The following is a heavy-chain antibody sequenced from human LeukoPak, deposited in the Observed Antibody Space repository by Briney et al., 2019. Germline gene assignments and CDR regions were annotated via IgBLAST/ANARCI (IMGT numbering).Heavy chain of an antibody. CDR2: ISTSSSYI. Sequence: GGSLRLSCAASGFTFSSYSMNRVRQAPGKGLEWVSSISTSSSYIYYADSVKGRFTISRDNAKNSLYLQMNSLRAEDTAVYYCARVGEKAFHLWPEIDYWGQGTLVTVS. CDR1: GFTFSSYS. V-gene: IGHV3-21*01. J-gene: IGHJ4*02. CDR3: ARVGEKAFHLWPEIDY. D-gene: IGHD5-24*01.